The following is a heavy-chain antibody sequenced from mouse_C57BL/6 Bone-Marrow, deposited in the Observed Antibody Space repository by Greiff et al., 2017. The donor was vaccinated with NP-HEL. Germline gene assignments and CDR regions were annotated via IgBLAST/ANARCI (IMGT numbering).Heavy chain of an antibody. D-gene: IGHD1-1*01. Sequence: EVQGVESGGGLVKPGGSLKLSCAASGFTFSSYAMSWVRQTPEKRLEWVATISDGGSYTYYPDNVKGRFTISRDNAKNNLYLQMSHLKAVDTAMYYCARDYYGGAMGYWGQGTSVTVAS. CDR1: GFTFSSYA. J-gene: IGHJ4*01. CDR2: ISDGGSYT. CDR3: ARDYYGGAMGY. V-gene: IGHV5-4*01.